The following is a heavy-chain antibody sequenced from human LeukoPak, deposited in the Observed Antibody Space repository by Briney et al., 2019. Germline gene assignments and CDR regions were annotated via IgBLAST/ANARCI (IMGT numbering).Heavy chain of an antibody. J-gene: IGHJ4*02. D-gene: IGHD2-2*01. CDR3: ARHVGGGSSTGFDI. CDR1: GGSMSSYY. Sequence: SETLSLTCTVSGGSMSSYYWSWIRQPPGKGLEWISYIYYSGSTGYNPSLKSRVTILVDTSNNQFSLKLSSVTAADTAVYYCARHVGGGSSTGFDIWGQGTLVTVSS. V-gene: IGHV4-59*08. CDR2: IYYSGST.